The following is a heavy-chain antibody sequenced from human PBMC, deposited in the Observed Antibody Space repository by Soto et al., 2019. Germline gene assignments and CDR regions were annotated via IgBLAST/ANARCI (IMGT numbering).Heavy chain of an antibody. V-gene: IGHV5-51*01. CDR1: GYSFTNYL. Sequence: GESLKISCQGSGYSFTNYLIVWVRQMPGKGLGWMGLIYPGDSDTRYSPSFQGQVTISADKSINTAFLQWRSLKPSGTAMYYCARRGAGRGHYYDGMDVWGQGTTVTV. J-gene: IGHJ6*02. D-gene: IGHD6-19*01. CDR2: IYPGDSDT. CDR3: ARRGAGRGHYYDGMDV.